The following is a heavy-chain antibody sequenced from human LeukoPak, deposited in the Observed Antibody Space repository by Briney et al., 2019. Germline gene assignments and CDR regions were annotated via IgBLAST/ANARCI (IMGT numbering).Heavy chain of an antibody. Sequence: PSETLSLTCTVSGGSISSSSYYWGWIRQPPGKGLEWIGSIYYSGSTYYNPSLKSRVTISVDTSKNQFSLKLSSVTAADTAVYYCARLRSPCSSTSCYRWVQGYFDYWGQGTLVTVSS. CDR3: ARLRSPCSSTSCYRWVQGYFDY. J-gene: IGHJ4*02. D-gene: IGHD2-2*02. CDR2: IYYSGST. V-gene: IGHV4-39*01. CDR1: GGSISSSSYY.